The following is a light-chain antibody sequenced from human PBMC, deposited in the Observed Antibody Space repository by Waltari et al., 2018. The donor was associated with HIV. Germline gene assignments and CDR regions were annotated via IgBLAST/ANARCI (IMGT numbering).Light chain of an antibody. V-gene: IGLV6-57*02. CDR1: SGNIATNF. CDR3: QTYDDSGVV. Sequence: NFILTQPHSVSESPGKPVTISCTGGSGNIATNFVQWYQLRPGSVPITIFYEKNQRPSGGRVRSSGCIDSSSNSASRTISGLGAEEEADYYCQTYDDSGVVFGVGTKLTV. J-gene: IGLJ2*01. CDR2: EKN.